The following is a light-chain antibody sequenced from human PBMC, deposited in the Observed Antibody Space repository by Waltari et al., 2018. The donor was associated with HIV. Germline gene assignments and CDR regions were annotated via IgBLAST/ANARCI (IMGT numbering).Light chain of an antibody. CDR3: TSYISSSSPE. CDR1: SSNLRNYNS. J-gene: IGLJ3*02. CDR2: EVS. V-gene: IGLV2-14*01. Sequence: QSALTQPASVSGSPGQSITISCTGTSSNLRNYNSVSWYQHHPGKAHKVIIYEVSNRPAGVSSRFSGSISGNTASLTISGLQAEDEGDYFGTSYISSSSPEFGGGTKVTVL.